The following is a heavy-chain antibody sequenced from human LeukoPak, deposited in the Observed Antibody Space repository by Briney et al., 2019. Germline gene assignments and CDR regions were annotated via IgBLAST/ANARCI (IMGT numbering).Heavy chain of an antibody. CDR1: GFNLSTYA. Sequence: PGGSLRLSCAASGFNLSTYAFNWVRQAPGGGLEWVSSISRGSIRIYYGDSVKGRFTISRDNAKNSLFLEMNSLRAEDTAVYYCARVPSFWSGYYADYWGRGTLVTVSS. D-gene: IGHD3-3*01. CDR3: ARVPSFWSGYYADY. CDR2: ISRGSIRI. J-gene: IGHJ4*02. V-gene: IGHV3-21*01.